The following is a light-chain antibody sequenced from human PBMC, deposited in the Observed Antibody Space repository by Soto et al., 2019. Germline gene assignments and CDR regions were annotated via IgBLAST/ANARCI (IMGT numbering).Light chain of an antibody. CDR1: SSSIGAGYE. J-gene: IGLJ1*01. Sequence: QSVLTQPPSVSGAPGQRVTISCSGTSSSIGAGYEVHWYHQLPGTAPKLVVSGNGNRPSGVPDRLSASKSGNTASLTIFDLQAEDEADYYCCSHAGSSTYVFGTGTKVTVL. V-gene: IGLV1-40*01. CDR3: CSHAGSSTYV. CDR2: GNG.